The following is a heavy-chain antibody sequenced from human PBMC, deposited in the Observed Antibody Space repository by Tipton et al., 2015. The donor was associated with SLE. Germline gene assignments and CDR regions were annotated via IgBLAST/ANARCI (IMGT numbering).Heavy chain of an antibody. J-gene: IGHJ4*02. D-gene: IGHD1-26*01. CDR3: AKDRYSGSFYYFDD. Sequence: GSLRLSCAASGFTFSSYEMNWVRQAPGKGLEWVSYINDFGSVTYYADSVKGRFTISRDNAKNSLYLQMDSLRTDDTALYYCAKDRYSGSFYYFDDWGQGTLVTVSS. V-gene: IGHV3-48*03. CDR2: INDFGSVT. CDR1: GFTFSSYE.